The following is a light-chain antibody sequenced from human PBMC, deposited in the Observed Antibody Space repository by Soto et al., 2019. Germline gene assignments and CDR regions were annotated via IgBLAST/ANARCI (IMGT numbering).Light chain of an antibody. V-gene: IGKV3-15*01. CDR2: GAS. Sequence: IVMTQSPATLSVSPGERATLSCRASQSINSNLAWYQQTFGQAPRLLIYGASTRATGVPARFSGSGSGTEFTLTITSLQSEDFAVYYCQHYNNWPPWTFGQGTKVEI. CDR3: QHYNNWPPWT. CDR1: QSINSN. J-gene: IGKJ1*01.